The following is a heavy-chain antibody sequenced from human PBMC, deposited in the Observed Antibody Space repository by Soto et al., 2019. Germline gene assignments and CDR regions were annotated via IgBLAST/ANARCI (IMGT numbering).Heavy chain of an antibody. CDR1: GGSIGSYY. J-gene: IGHJ4*02. CDR2: IYYSGST. D-gene: IGHD4-17*01. Sequence: SETLSLTCTVSGGSIGSYYWSWIRQPPGKGLEWIGYIYYSGSTNYNPSLKSRVTISVDTSKNQFSLKLSSVTAADTAVYYCASYGDYVLGYWGQGTLVTVSS. CDR3: ASYGDYVLGY. V-gene: IGHV4-59*01.